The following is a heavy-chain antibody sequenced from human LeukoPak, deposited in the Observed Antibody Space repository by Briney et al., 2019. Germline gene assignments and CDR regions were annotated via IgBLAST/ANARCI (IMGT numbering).Heavy chain of an antibody. J-gene: IGHJ4*02. V-gene: IGHV3-30*02. CDR1: GFTFSSYG. CDR2: IRYDGSNK. CDR3: AKDAPIDY. Sequence: TGGSLRPSCAASGFTFSSYGMHWVRQAPGKGLEWVAFIRYDGSNKYYADSLKGRFTISRDNSKNTLYLQMNSLRAEDTAVYYCAKDAPIDYWGQGTLVTVSS.